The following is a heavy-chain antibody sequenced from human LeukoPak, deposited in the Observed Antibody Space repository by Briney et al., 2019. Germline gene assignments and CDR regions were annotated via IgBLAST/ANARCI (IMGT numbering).Heavy chain of an antibody. D-gene: IGHD6-19*01. Sequence: ASVKFSCKASGYTFTGYYMHWVRQAPGQGLEWMGWINPNSGGTNYAQKFQGRVTMTRDTSISTAYVELSRLRSDDTAVYYCARDRTRTGYSSGWYHDYWGQGTLVTVSS. J-gene: IGHJ4*02. CDR2: INPNSGGT. CDR3: ARDRTRTGYSSGWYHDY. V-gene: IGHV1-2*02. CDR1: GYTFTGYY.